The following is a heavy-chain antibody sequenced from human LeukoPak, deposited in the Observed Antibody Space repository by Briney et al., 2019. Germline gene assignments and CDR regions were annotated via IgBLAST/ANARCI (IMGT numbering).Heavy chain of an antibody. D-gene: IGHD2-2*01. J-gene: IGHJ4*02. CDR3: ARESGDILVVPYY. CDR1: GYTFTSYY. Sequence: ASVKVSCKASGYTFTSYYMHWVRQATGQGLEWMGWMSPISGKTGYAQKFQGRVTMTRNTSISTAYMELSSLRSEDTAVYYCARESGDILVVPYYWGQGTLVTVSS. CDR2: MSPISGKT. V-gene: IGHV1-8*02.